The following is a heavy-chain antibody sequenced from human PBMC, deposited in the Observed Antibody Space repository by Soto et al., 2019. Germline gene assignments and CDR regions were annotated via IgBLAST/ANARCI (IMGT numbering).Heavy chain of an antibody. CDR3: ARGRTGLLWFGESGWFDP. J-gene: IGHJ5*02. CDR1: GGSFSGYY. V-gene: IGHV4-34*01. CDR2: INHSGST. Sequence: SETLSLTCAVYGGSFSGYYWSWIRQPPGKGLEWIGEINHSGSTNYNPSLKSRVTISVDTSKNQFSLKLSSVTAADTAVYYCARGRTGLLWFGESGWFDPWGQGTLVTVS. D-gene: IGHD3-10*01.